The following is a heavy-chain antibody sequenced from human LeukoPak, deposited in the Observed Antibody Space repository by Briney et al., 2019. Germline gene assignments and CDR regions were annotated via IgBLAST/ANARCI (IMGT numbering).Heavy chain of an antibody. Sequence: WGSLRLSCSASGFTFSNYAMHWVRQAPGKRLEYVSAITANGGGTYYADSVRGRFTISRDNSKYMLYLQMSSLRPEDTAIYYCAKATPYYFDYWGQGTLVTVSS. CDR3: AKATPYYFDY. V-gene: IGHV3-64D*09. CDR2: ITANGGGT. CDR1: GFTFSNYA. J-gene: IGHJ4*02. D-gene: IGHD5-24*01.